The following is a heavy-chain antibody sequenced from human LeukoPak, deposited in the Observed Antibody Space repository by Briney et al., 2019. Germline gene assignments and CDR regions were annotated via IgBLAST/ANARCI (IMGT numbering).Heavy chain of an antibody. V-gene: IGHV1-8*01. D-gene: IGHD6-19*01. CDR2: LNPISGNT. CDR1: GYTFTSYD. CDR3: ARGHSSGWLYYYYGMDV. J-gene: IGHJ6*02. Sequence: ASLKVSCKASGYTFTSYDINWVRQATGQGLEWMGWLNPISGNTGYAQKFQGRVTMTRNTSISTAYMELSSLRSEDTAVYYCARGHSSGWLYYYYGMDVWGQGTTVTVSS.